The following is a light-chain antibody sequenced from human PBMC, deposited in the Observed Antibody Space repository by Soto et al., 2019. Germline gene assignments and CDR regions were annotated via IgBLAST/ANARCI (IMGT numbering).Light chain of an antibody. V-gene: IGLV2-14*01. CDR2: DVS. CDR3: SSYTSSSGV. CDR1: SSDVGGYNY. Sequence: QSVLTQPTSVSGSPGQSITISCTGTSSDVGGYNYVSWYQQQPGKAPKLMIYDVSNRPSGVSNRFSGSKSGNTASLTISGLQAEDEADYYCSSYTSSSGVFGTGTELTVL. J-gene: IGLJ1*01.